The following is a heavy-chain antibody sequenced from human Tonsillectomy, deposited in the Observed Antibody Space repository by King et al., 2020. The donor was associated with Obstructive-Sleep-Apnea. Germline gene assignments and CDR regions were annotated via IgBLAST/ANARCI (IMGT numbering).Heavy chain of an antibody. CDR2: IYPGDSHT. CDR3: ARSHLLGMTVAGGDC. CDR1: GFSFANYY. V-gene: IGHV5-51*01. Sequence: QLVQSGAEVKKPGDSLKISCKASGFSFANYYIGWVRQMPGKGLEWMGIIYPGDSHTRYSPSFQGQVTISADKSISTAYLQWSRLRASDTAVYFCARSHLLGMTVAGGDCWGQGTLVTVSA. J-gene: IGHJ4*02. D-gene: IGHD6-19*01.